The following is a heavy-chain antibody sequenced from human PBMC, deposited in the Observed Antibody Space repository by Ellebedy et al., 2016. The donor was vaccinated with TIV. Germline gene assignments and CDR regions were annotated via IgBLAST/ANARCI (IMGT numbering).Heavy chain of an antibody. D-gene: IGHD3-10*02. V-gene: IGHV1-8*02. CDR1: GGTFSSYA. J-gene: IGHJ4*02. CDR2: MNPNSGNT. CDR3: ARGGWLSPPHYVPDY. Sequence: ASVKVSXKASGGTFSSYAISWVRQAPGQGLEWMGWMNPNSGNTGYAQKFQGRVTMTRNTSISTAYMELSSLRSEDTAVYYCARGGWLSPPHYVPDYWGQGTLVTVSS.